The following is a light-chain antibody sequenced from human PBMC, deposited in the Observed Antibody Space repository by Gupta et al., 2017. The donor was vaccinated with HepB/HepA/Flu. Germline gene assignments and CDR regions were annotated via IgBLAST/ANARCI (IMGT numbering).Light chain of an antibody. CDR2: INY. V-gene: IGLV1-47*02. CDR3: DDWANTMRKVV. CDR1: SSNVGSSF. Sequence: QSVLTQPPSASGTPLQRVTISCSGSSSNVGSSFVYWYQQFPGAGKKRRIVINYQRPSGVKDRVACSKSGSYASPALTVLKSKDEAEDDCDDWANTMRKVVFGGGSKMTVL. J-gene: IGLJ2*01.